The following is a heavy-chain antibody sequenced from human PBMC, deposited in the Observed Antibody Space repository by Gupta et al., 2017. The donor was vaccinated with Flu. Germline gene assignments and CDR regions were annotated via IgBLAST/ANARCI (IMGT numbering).Heavy chain of an antibody. CDR2: ILHSGST. J-gene: IGHJ4*02. D-gene: IGHD3-10*01. Sequence: SISSRGYYWSWIRQHPGKGLEWIGYILHSGSTYSNPSLKSRLTMAADTSKIQFSLRLSSVTAADTAVYYCASSRVDIYFDSWGQGTLVTVSS. V-gene: IGHV4-31*02. CDR1: SISSRGYY. CDR3: ASSRVDIYFDS.